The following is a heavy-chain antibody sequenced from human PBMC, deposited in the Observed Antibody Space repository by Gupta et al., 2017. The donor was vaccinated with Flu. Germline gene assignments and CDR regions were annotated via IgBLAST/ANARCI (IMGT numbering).Heavy chain of an antibody. D-gene: IGHD1-1*01. Sequence: YYWGWTRRPPGKGLEGIASMYYSGSTHYNPSLESRVTISVDTSKNQWSLKLSSVTAADTAVYYCARHDLRYGWNRGTIDPWGQGTLVTVSS. CDR1: YY. CDR2: MYYSGST. V-gene: IGHV4-39*01. J-gene: IGHJ5*02. CDR3: ARHDLRYGWNRGTIDP.